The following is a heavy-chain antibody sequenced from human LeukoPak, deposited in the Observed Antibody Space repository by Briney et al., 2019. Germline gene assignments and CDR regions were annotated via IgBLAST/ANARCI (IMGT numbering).Heavy chain of an antibody. CDR2: INHSGST. CDR1: GGSFSGYY. J-gene: IGHJ5*02. Sequence: PSETLSLTCAVYGGSFSGYYWSWIRQPPGKGLEWIGEINHSGSTNYNPSLKSRVTISVDMSKNQFSLKLSSVTAADTAVYYCARVAAAGNWFDPWGQGTLVTVSS. CDR3: ARVAAAGNWFDP. D-gene: IGHD6-13*01. V-gene: IGHV4-34*01.